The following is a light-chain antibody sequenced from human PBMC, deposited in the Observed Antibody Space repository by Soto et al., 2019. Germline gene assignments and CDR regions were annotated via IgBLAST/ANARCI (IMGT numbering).Light chain of an antibody. Sequence: DVQMTQSPSSLSASVGDRVAITCRASQSSGNYLNWYQQKPGKPPKLLIYAASSLQSGVPSRFSGSGSGTDFTLTVSSLQHEDFATYYCQQTYRTPPSDTFGQGTKVEIK. CDR1: QSSGNY. CDR2: AAS. V-gene: IGKV1-39*01. J-gene: IGKJ2*01. CDR3: QQTYRTPPSDT.